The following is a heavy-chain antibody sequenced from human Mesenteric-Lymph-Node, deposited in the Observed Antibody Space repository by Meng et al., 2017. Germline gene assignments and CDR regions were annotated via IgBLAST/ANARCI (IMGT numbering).Heavy chain of an antibody. D-gene: IGHD4-17*01. CDR2: INWNGGST. V-gene: IGHV3-20*04. Sequence: GESLKISCAASGFTFDDYGMSWVRQAPGKGLEWVSGINWNGGSTGYADSVKGRFTISRDNAKNSLYLQMNSLRAEDTALYYCARDLKNYGDYRFDYWGQGTLVTVSS. CDR3: ARDLKNYGDYRFDY. J-gene: IGHJ4*02. CDR1: GFTFDDYG.